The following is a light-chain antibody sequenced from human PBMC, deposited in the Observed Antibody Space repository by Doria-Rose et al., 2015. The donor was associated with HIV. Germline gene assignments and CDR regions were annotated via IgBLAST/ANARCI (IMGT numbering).Light chain of an antibody. V-gene: IGKV1-NL1*01. CDR1: QGISDS. CDR3: QQYYSTPPT. CDR2: TAS. Sequence: DIQLTQSPYSLSASLGDRVTITRRASQGISDSLAWYQQKPGKAPKLLLYTASRLESDVPSRFSGSGSGTDYTLTISSLQPEDFATYYCQQYYSTPPTFGQGTKVEIK. J-gene: IGKJ1*01.